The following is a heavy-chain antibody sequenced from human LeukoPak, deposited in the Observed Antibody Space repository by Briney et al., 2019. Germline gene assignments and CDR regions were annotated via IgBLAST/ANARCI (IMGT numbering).Heavy chain of an antibody. CDR1: GGSISSYY. V-gene: IGHV4-59*01. Sequence: SETLSLTCTVSGGSISSYYWSWIRQPPGKGLEWIGYIYYSGSTNYNPSLKSRVTISVDTSKNQFSPKLSSVTAADTAVYYCARGGIVVVTAIGREVGLDYWGQGTLVTVSS. CDR2: IYYSGST. CDR3: ARGGIVVVTAIGREVGLDY. D-gene: IGHD2-21*02. J-gene: IGHJ4*02.